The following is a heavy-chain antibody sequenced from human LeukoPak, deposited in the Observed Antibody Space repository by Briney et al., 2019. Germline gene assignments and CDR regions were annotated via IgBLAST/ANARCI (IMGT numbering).Heavy chain of an antibody. J-gene: IGHJ3*02. CDR1: GFTVSSNY. CDR3: ARHVEVVSGYDAFDI. V-gene: IGHV3-53*01. D-gene: IGHD2-21*01. Sequence: PGGSLRLSCAASGFTVSSNYMSWVRQAPGKGLEWVSVIYSGGSTYYADSVKGRFTISRDNSKNTLYLQMNSLRAEDTAVYYCARHVEVVSGYDAFDIWGQGTTVTVSS. CDR2: IYSGGST.